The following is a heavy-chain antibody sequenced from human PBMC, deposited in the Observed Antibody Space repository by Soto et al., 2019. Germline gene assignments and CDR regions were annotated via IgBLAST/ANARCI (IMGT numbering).Heavy chain of an antibody. CDR3: ARDRVLVQGAWIGYDMGV. Sequence: EVQLVESGGGLVQPGGSLRLSCAASGFSFSDHFMDWVRQAPGKGLEWVGRIRNEAKSYTTEYAASVKGRFIISRDDSKNSLYLQMNSLKNEDTAVYYCARDRVLVQGAWIGYDMGVWGQGTTVTVSS. J-gene: IGHJ6*02. CDR1: GFSFSDHF. CDR2: IRNEAKSYTT. D-gene: IGHD3-10*01. V-gene: IGHV3-72*01.